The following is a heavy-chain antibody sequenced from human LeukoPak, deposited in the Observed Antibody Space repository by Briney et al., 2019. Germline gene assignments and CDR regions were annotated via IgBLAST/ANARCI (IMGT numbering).Heavy chain of an antibody. CDR1: GFTFSSYG. D-gene: IGHD6-13*01. CDR2: ISYDGSNK. J-gene: IGHJ5*02. CDR3: AKAGIAAAGFDP. Sequence: GGSLRLSCAASGFTFSSYGMHWVRQAPGKGLEWVAVISYDGSNKYYADSVTGRFTISRDNSKNTLYLQMNSLRAEDTAVYYCAKAGIAAAGFDPWGQGTLVTVSS. V-gene: IGHV3-30*18.